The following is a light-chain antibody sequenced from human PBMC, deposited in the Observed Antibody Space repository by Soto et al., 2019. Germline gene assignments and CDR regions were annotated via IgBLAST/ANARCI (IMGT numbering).Light chain of an antibody. CDR1: QSVFDY. CDR3: QKYNSAPYT. J-gene: IGKJ2*01. V-gene: IGKV3-11*01. Sequence: EIVLTQSPATLSLSPGQRATLSCKASQSVFDYIAWYQQKPGQAPRLLIYEASIRATGVPARFSGSGSGTDFTLTISSLGPEDFATYYCQKYNSAPYTFGQGTKLEIK. CDR2: EAS.